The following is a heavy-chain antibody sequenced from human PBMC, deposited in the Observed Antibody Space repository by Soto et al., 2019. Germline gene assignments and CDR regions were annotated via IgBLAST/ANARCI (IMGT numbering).Heavy chain of an antibody. Sequence: QVQLVQSGAEVKKPGSSVKVSCKASGGTFSSFGFNWVRQAPGQGLEWMGGIIPLYGTANHAQRFQGRVTFPAGESTSTVYMELITLRSEDTAIYYCARDRSMDGYNSRSFDYWGQGTLVTVSS. D-gene: IGHD5-12*01. CDR2: IIPLYGTA. V-gene: IGHV1-69*01. CDR1: GGTFSSFG. CDR3: ARDRSMDGYNSRSFDY. J-gene: IGHJ4*02.